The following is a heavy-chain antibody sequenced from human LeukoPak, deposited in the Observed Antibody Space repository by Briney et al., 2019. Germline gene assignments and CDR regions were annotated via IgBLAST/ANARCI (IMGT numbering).Heavy chain of an antibody. CDR1: GYTLTELS. J-gene: IGHJ6*03. CDR3: ATGPVASFGPDMDV. V-gene: IGHV1-24*01. CDR2: FDPEDGET. D-gene: IGHD3-3*01. Sequence: ASVKVSCKVSGYTLTELSMHWVRQAPGKGLEWMGGFDPEDGETIYAQKFQGRVTMPEDTSTDTAYMELSSLRSEDTAVYYCATGPVASFGPDMDVWGKGTTVTVSS.